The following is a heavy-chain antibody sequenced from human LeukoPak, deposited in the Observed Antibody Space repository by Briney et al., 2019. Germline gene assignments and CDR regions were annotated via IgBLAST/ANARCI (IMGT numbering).Heavy chain of an antibody. Sequence: ASVKVSCKASGYTFTGYYMHWVRQAPGQGLEWMGWMNPNSGGTNYAQKFQGRVTMTRDTSISTAYMELSRLRSDDTAVYYCARDHLSYSSGWVYWGQGTLVTVSS. D-gene: IGHD6-19*01. CDR3: ARDHLSYSSGWVY. V-gene: IGHV1-2*02. CDR1: GYTFTGYY. CDR2: MNPNSGGT. J-gene: IGHJ4*02.